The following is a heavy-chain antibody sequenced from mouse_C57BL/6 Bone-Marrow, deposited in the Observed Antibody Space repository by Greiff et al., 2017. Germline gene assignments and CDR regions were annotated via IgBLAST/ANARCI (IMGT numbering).Heavy chain of an antibody. J-gene: IGHJ4*01. Sequence: EVQLVESGGGLVKPGGSLKLSCAASGFTFSDYGMHWVRQAPEKGLEWVAYISSGSSTIYYADTVKGRFTISRDNAKNTLFLQMTSRRSEDTAMYYCARPDVGYAMDYWGQGTSVTVSS. V-gene: IGHV5-17*01. CDR3: ARPDVGYAMDY. CDR2: ISSGSSTI. CDR1: GFTFSDYG.